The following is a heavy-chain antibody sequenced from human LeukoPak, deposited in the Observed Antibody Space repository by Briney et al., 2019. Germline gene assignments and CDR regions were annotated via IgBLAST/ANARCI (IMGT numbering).Heavy chain of an antibody. CDR1: GFTLSSYW. V-gene: IGHV3-74*01. J-gene: IGHJ6*04. Sequence: GGSLRLSCAASGFTLSSYWMHWVRQAPGKGLVWVSRINSDGSSTSYADSVKGRFTISRDNAKNTLYLQMNSLRAEDTAVYSCARELTIATGTTITGIYGMDVWGKGTSVTVSS. CDR2: INSDGSST. D-gene: IGHD1-7*01. CDR3: ARELTIATGTTITGIYGMDV.